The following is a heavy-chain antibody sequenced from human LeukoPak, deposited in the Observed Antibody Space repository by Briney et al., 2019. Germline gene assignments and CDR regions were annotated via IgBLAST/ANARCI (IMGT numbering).Heavy chain of an antibody. CDR1: AVTFSSYW. Sequence: GGSLRLSCAASAVTFSSYWMHWVCQAPGKGLVWVSRINPDGSSTNYADSVKGRFTISRDNVKNTLYLQMNSLRAEDTAVYYCATPGIRDQYDFDSWGQGTLVTVSS. V-gene: IGHV3-74*01. J-gene: IGHJ4*02. CDR3: ATPGIRDQYDFDS. CDR2: INPDGSST. D-gene: IGHD6-13*01.